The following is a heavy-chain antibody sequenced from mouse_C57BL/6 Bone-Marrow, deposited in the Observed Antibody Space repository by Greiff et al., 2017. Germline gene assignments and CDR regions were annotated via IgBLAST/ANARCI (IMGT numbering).Heavy chain of an antibody. CDR2: IYPRSGNT. CDR1: GYTFTSYG. D-gene: IGHD1-1*01. J-gene: IGHJ1*03. CDR3: ARRDYGSSYVSWYFDV. V-gene: IGHV1-81*01. Sequence: QVQLKQSGAELARPGASVKLSCKASGYTFTSYGISWVQQRPGQGLEWIGEIYPRSGNTYYNEKFKGKATLTADKSSSTAYMELRSLTSEDSAVYFCARRDYGSSYVSWYFDVWGTGTTVTVSS.